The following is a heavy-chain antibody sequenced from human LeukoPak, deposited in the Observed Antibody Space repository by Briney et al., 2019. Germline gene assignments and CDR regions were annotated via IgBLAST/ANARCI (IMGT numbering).Heavy chain of an antibody. V-gene: IGHV3-7*01. CDR1: GFTFSSYW. CDR3: ARGRGSSSSYYMDV. CDR2: IKQDGSEK. Sequence: GGSLRLSCAASGFTFSSYWMSWVRQAPGKGLEWVANIKQDGSEKYYVDSVKGRFTISRDNAKNSLYLQMNSLRAEDTAVYYCARGRGSSSSYYMDVWGKGTTVTVSS. D-gene: IGHD6-6*01. J-gene: IGHJ6*03.